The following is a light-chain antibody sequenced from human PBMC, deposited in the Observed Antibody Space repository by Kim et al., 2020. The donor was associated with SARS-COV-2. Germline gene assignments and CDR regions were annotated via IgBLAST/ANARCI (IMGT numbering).Light chain of an antibody. CDR1: QRIGSY. V-gene: IGKV1-9*01. CDR2: AAS. CDR3: QELNTYPRVT. J-gene: IGKJ5*01. Sequence: SVGDRVTIACRASQRIGSYLAWYQQKPGNAPKLLIYAASTLQSGVPSRFSGSGSGTEFTLTISSLQPEDFATYYCQELNTYPRVTFGQGTRLEIK.